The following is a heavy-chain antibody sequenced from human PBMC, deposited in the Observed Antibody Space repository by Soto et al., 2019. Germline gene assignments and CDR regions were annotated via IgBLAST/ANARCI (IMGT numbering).Heavy chain of an antibody. CDR2: ISSSGGST. Sequence: PGGSLRLSCAASGFTFSSYAMSWVRQAPGKGLEWVSAISSSGGSTYYVDSVKGRFTISRDNSKNTLFLQMNSLRAADTAVYYCARETYGDYVGYFDPWGQGIQVTVSS. J-gene: IGHJ5*02. CDR1: GFTFSSYA. CDR3: ARETYGDYVGYFDP. V-gene: IGHV3-23*01. D-gene: IGHD4-17*01.